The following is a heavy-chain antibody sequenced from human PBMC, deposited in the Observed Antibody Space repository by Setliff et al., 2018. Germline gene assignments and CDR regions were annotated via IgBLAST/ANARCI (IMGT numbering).Heavy chain of an antibody. D-gene: IGHD4-17*01. Sequence: SETLSLTCTVSGYSISSGHYWGWIRQPPGKGLEWIGSISHSGSTYYNPSLRSRVTISLDTSKNQFSPKLTSVTAADTAFYYCAVGRRYDYGWDFDYWGQGTLVTVSS. CDR3: AVGRRYDYGWDFDY. CDR1: GYSISSGHY. CDR2: ISHSGST. J-gene: IGHJ4*02. V-gene: IGHV4-38-2*02.